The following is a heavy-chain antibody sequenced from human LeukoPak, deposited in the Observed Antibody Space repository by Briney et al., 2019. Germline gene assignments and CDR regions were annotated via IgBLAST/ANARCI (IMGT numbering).Heavy chain of an antibody. J-gene: IGHJ4*02. V-gene: IGHV1-2*02. CDR2: IKPNSGGT. CDR3: ARLLWFGELNPDFDY. CDR1: GYTFTGYY. Sequence: ASAKVSCKASGYTFTGYYMHWVRQAPGQGLEWMGWIKPNSGGTNYAQKFQGRVTMTRDTSISTAYMELSRLRSDDTAVYYCARLLWFGELNPDFDYWGQGTLVTVSS. D-gene: IGHD3-10*01.